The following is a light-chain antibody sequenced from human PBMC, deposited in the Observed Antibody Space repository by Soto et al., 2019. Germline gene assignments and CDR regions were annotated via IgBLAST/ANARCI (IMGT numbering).Light chain of an antibody. CDR2: EGS. V-gene: IGLV2-23*01. Sequence: QSVLTQPASVSGSPGQSITISCTGTSSDVGSYNHVSWYQQHPGKAPKLMIYEGSKRPSGVSNRFSGSKSGNTASLTISGLQAEDEADYYCCSYAGSVVFGGGTKLTVL. CDR3: CSYAGSVV. J-gene: IGLJ2*01. CDR1: SSDVGSYNH.